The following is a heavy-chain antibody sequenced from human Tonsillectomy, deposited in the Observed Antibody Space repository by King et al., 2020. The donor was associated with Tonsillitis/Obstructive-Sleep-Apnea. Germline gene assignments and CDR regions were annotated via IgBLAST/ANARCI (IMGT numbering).Heavy chain of an antibody. Sequence: VQLQQWGPGLLKPSETLSLTCAVYGGSFSGYYWSWIRQPPGKGLEWIGEIDHTGSTNHNPSLKSRVTISTDKSKTQFSLRLSSVTAADTAVYYCAREITTDAFDIWGQGTMVTVSS. J-gene: IGHJ3*02. CDR1: GGSFSGYY. CDR2: IDHTGST. CDR3: AREITTDAFDI. D-gene: IGHD3-3*01. V-gene: IGHV4-34*01.